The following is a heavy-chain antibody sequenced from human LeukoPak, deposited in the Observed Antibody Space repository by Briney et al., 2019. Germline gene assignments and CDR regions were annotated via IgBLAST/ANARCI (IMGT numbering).Heavy chain of an antibody. J-gene: IGHJ4*02. CDR3: ASSSYVLRYFDWLLPIDY. D-gene: IGHD3-9*01. Sequence: SSETLSLTCAVYGGSFSGYYWSWIRQPPGKGLDWIGEINHSGSTNYNPSLKSRVTISVDTSKNQFSLKLSSVTAADTAVYYCASSSYVLRYFDWLLPIDYWGQGTLVTVSS. V-gene: IGHV4-34*01. CDR2: INHSGST. CDR1: GGSFSGYY.